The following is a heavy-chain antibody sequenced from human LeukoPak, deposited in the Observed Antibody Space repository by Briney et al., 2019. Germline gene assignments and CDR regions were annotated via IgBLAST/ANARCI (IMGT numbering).Heavy chain of an antibody. CDR1: GFTFSSYG. CDR2: ISGSGGST. Sequence: PGGSLRLSCAASGFTFSSYGMHWVRQAPGKGLEWVSAISGSGGSTYYADSVKGRFTISRDNSKNTLYLQMSSLRAEDTAVYYCAKGDGGGSSRHWFDPWGQGTLVTVSS. CDR3: AKGDGGGSSRHWFDP. J-gene: IGHJ5*02. V-gene: IGHV3-23*01. D-gene: IGHD2-15*01.